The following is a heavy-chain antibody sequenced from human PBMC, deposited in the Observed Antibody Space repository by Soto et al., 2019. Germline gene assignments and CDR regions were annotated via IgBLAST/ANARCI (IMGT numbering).Heavy chain of an antibody. J-gene: IGHJ4*02. V-gene: IGHV1-8*01. D-gene: IGHD6-13*01. CDR2: MNPNSGNT. CDR1: GYTFTSYD. CDR3: AREHSSSWRFGY. Sequence: QVQLVQSGAEVKKPGASVKVSCKASGYTFTSYDINWVRQATGQGLEWMGWMNPNSGNTGDAQKFQGRVTITRNTSIGTTYTEPSSLRSEDTPVYYCAREHSSSWRFGYWGQGTLVTVSS.